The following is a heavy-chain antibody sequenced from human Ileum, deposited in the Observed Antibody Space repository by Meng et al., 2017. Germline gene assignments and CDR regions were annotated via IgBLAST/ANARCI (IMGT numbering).Heavy chain of an antibody. CDR2: IDPGNGNR. D-gene: IGHD6-19*01. V-gene: IGHV1-18*01. CDR3: ARDRQWVFDY. CDR1: GYTFTTFG. Sequence: QVQLVQSGIEVKKLGASVTVSCKPSGYTFTTFGISWVRQAPGQGLEWMGWIDPGNGNRNFAQKFQDRITLTTDTTTTTAYMELRSLRSDDTAIFYCARDRQWVFDYWGQGTLVTVSS. J-gene: IGHJ4*02.